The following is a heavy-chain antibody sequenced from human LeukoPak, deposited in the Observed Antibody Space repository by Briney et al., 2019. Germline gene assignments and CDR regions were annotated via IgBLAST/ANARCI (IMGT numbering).Heavy chain of an antibody. CDR3: AKGPSQSEY. CDR1: GFTFSSYG. CDR2: IRYDGGNK. Sequence: QPGGSLRLSCAASGFTFSSYGMHWVRQAPGKGLEWVAFIRYDGGNKYYADSVKGRFTISRDNSKNTLYLQMNSLRAEDTAVYYCAKGPSQSEYWGQGTLVTVSS. J-gene: IGHJ4*02. V-gene: IGHV3-30*02.